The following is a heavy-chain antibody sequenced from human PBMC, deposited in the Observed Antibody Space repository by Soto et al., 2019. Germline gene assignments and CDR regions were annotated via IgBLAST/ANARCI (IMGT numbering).Heavy chain of an antibody. CDR2: IYATGTT. CDR1: GTSISGFY. J-gene: IGHJ5*02. D-gene: IGHD1-1*01. CDR3: VRDGTKTLRDWFDP. V-gene: IGHV4-4*07. Sequence: SETLSLTCTVSGTSISGFYWSWIRKSAGKGLEWIGRIYATGTTDYNPSLKSRVMMSVDTSKKQFSLKLRSVTAADTAVYYCVRDGTKTLRDWFDPWGQGISVTVSS.